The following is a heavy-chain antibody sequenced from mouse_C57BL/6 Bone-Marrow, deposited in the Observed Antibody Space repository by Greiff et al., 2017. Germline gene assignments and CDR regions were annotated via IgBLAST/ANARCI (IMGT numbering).Heavy chain of an antibody. D-gene: IGHD1-1*01. Sequence: DVKLVEPGGGLVQPGESLTLSCESNEYEFPSHDMSWVRKTPEKRLELVAAINSDGGSTYYPDTMERRFIISRDNTKKTLYLQMSSLRSEDTAVYYCARGSSYWYVDVWGTGTTVTVSS. CDR1: EYEFPSHD. CDR3: ARGSSYWYVDV. CDR2: INSDGGST. V-gene: IGHV5-2*03. J-gene: IGHJ1*03.